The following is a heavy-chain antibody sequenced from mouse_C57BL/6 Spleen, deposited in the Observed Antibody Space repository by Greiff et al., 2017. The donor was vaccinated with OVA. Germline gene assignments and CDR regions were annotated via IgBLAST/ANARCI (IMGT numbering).Heavy chain of an antibody. CDR1: GYTFTDYE. D-gene: IGHD1-1*01. J-gene: IGHJ4*01. V-gene: IGHV1-15*01. CDR2: IDPETGGT. CDR3: TREAVVATPYAMDY. Sequence: VQVVESGAELVRPGASVTLSCKASGYTFTDYEMHWVKQTPVHGLEWIGAIDPETGGTAYNQKFKGKAILTADKSSSTAYMELRSLTSEDSAVYYCTREAVVATPYAMDYWGQGTSVTVSS.